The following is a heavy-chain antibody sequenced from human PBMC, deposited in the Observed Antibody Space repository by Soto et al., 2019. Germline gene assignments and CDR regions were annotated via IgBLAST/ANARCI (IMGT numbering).Heavy chain of an antibody. CDR2: IYYSGST. D-gene: IGHD3-9*01. CDR3: ARGGYDILKINAFDI. Sequence: QVQLQESGPGLVKPSQTLSLTCTVSGGSISSGGYYWSWIRQHPGKGLEWIGYIYYSGSTYYNPSLKIRVTISVDTSKDQFSLQLSSVTAADTAVYYCARGGYDILKINAFDIWGQGTMVTVSS. V-gene: IGHV4-31*03. J-gene: IGHJ3*02. CDR1: GGSISSGGYY.